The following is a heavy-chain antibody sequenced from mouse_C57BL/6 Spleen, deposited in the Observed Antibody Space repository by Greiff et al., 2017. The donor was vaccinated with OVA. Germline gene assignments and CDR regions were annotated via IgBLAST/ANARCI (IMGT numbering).Heavy chain of an antibody. D-gene: IGHD1-1*01. CDR1: GYTFTSYW. CDR3: ARRGYYGSPYWYFDV. V-gene: IGHV1-53*01. J-gene: IGHJ1*03. Sequence: QVQLKESGTELVKPGASVKLSCKASGYTFTSYWMHWVKQRPGQGLEWIGNINPSNGGTKYNEKFKSKATLTVDKSSSTAYMQLSSLTSEDSAVYYCARRGYYGSPYWYFDVWGTGTTVTVSS. CDR2: INPSNGGT.